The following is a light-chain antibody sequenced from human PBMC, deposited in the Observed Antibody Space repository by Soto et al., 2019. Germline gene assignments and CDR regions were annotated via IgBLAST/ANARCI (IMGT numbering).Light chain of an antibody. Sequence: QSALTQPASVSGSPGQSITISCTGTSSDVGSYNYVSWYQQHPGKAPKLMIYEVSDRPSGISSRFSGSNSGNTATLTISRVEAGDEADYYCQVWDSSSDHPVFGGGTKLTVL. CDR2: EVS. CDR3: QVWDSSSDHPV. J-gene: IGLJ3*02. V-gene: IGLV2-14*01. CDR1: SSDVGSYNY.